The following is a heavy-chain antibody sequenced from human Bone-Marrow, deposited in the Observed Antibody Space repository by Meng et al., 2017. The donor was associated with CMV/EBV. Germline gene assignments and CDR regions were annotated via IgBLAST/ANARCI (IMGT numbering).Heavy chain of an antibody. D-gene: IGHD3-3*01. Sequence: KVSCKGSGYSFANYWIDWVRQMPGKGLEWMGIIYPGDSDTRYRPSFQGQVTISADKSISTAYLQWSSLKASDTAMYYCARRYNDFWTIDYWGQGTLVTVSS. CDR2: IYPGDSDT. CDR1: GYSFANYW. CDR3: ARRYNDFWTIDY. V-gene: IGHV5-51*01. J-gene: IGHJ4*02.